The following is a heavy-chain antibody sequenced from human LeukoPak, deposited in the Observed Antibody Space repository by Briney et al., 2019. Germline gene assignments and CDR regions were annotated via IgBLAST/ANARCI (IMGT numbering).Heavy chain of an antibody. Sequence: GRSLRLSCAASGFTFSSYAMHWDRQAPGKGLEWVAVISYDGSNKYYADSVKGRFTISRDNSKNTLYLQMNSLRAEDTAVYYCARGLAVFGFWSSSDAFDIWGQGTMVTVSS. CDR1: GFTFSSYA. CDR2: ISYDGSNK. D-gene: IGHD3-3*01. V-gene: IGHV3-30*01. J-gene: IGHJ3*02. CDR3: ARGLAVFGFWSSSDAFDI.